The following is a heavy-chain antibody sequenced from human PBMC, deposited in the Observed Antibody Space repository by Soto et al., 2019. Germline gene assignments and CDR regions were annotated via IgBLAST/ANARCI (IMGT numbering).Heavy chain of an antibody. J-gene: IGHJ5*02. CDR1: GFTFINYA. CDR3: AKDLKGVGYCSYGSCHSDH. Sequence: GGSLRLSCAASGFTFINYAMSWVRQAPGKGLEWVSVISDTGGGTYYADSVRGRFTISRDNARNTLFLQMDSLRDEDTAIYYCAKDLKGVGYCSYGSCHSDHWGQGTLVTVSS. V-gene: IGHV3-23*01. CDR2: ISDTGGGT. D-gene: IGHD2-15*01.